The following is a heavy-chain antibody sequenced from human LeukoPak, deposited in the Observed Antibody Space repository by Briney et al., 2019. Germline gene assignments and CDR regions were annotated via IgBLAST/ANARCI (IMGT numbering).Heavy chain of an antibody. CDR3: ARGPGDIYCGGDCFDNDNWFDP. CDR2: INPNSGNT. D-gene: IGHD2-21*02. CDR1: GYTFTGYY. Sequence: GASVKVSCKASGYTFTGYYMHWVRQAPGQGLEWMGWINPNSGNTGYAQKFQGRVTMTRNTSISTAYMELSSLRSEDTAVYYCARGPGDIYCGGDCFDNDNWFDPWGQGTLVTVSS. V-gene: IGHV1-8*02. J-gene: IGHJ5*02.